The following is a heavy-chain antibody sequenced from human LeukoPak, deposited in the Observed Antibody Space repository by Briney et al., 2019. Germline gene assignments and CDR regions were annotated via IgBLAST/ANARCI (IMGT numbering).Heavy chain of an antibody. D-gene: IGHD5-18*01. CDR2: ISAYNGNT. J-gene: IGHJ4*02. CDR1: GYTFTSYG. V-gene: IGHV1-18*01. CDR3: ARDRSRGYSYGSISGGY. Sequence: ASVKVSCKASGYTFTSYGISWVRQAPGQGLEWMGWISAYNGNTNYAQKLQGRVTMTTDTSTSTAYMELRSLRSDDTAVYYCARDRSRGYSYGSISGGYWGQGTLVTVSS.